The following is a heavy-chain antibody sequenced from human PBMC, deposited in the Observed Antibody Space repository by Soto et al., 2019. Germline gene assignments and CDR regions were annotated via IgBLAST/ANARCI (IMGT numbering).Heavy chain of an antibody. CDR3: ANRMY. J-gene: IGHJ4*02. V-gene: IGHV3-23*01. Sequence: EVQLLESGGGLVLSGGSLRLSCSASGFSFSNSAMTWVRQAPGKGLEWVSSIFTGGGTNYADSVKGRFTISRDNSRNALYLQMNSLRDEDTAIYYCANRMYWGQGTLLTVSS. CDR1: GFSFSNSA. CDR2: IFTGGGT.